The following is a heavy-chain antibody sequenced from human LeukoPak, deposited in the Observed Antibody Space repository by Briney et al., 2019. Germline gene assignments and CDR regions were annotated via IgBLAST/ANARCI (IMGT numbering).Heavy chain of an antibody. V-gene: IGHV3-9*01. CDR1: GFTFSSYG. CDR2: ISWNSNNI. J-gene: IGHJ4*02. CDR3: AKVSGSGWYGAFDY. Sequence: GRSLRLSCAASGFTFSSYGMHWVRQAPGKGLEWVSGISWNSNNIGYADSVKGRFTISRDNAKNSLYLQMNSLRAEDTALYYCAKVSGSGWYGAFDYWGQGTLVTVSS. D-gene: IGHD6-19*01.